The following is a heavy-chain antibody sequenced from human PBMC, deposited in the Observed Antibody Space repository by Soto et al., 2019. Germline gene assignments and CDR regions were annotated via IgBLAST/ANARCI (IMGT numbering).Heavy chain of an antibody. J-gene: IGHJ2*01. CDR1: GFTGSGNY. V-gene: IGHV3-66*01. CDR2: IYSNGIT. Sequence: GGSLRLSCAASGFTGSGNYMSWVRQAPGKGLEWLSVIYSNGITYYADSVKGRFTISRDSSKNTLYLQMNSLRAEDAAVYYCARDVNGGYFDLWGRGTLVTVSS. CDR3: ARDVNGGYFDL.